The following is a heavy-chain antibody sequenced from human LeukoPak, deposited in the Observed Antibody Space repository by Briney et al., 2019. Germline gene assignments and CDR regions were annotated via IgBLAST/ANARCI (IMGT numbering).Heavy chain of an antibody. CDR2: IKQDGSEK. J-gene: IGHJ3*02. Sequence: PGGSLRLSCAASGFTFSSYWMSWVRQAPGKGLDWVANIKQDGSEKYYVDSLKGRFTISRDNAKNSLYLQMNSLRAEDAAVYYCARATYYGDYEENIWGQGTMVTVSS. D-gene: IGHD4-17*01. CDR3: ARATYYGDYEENI. V-gene: IGHV3-7*01. CDR1: GFTFSSYW.